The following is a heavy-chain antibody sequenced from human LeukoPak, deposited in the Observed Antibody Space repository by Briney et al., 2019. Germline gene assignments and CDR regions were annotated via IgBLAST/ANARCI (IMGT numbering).Heavy chain of an antibody. J-gene: IGHJ4*02. CDR2: IRDDGSNK. CDR1: GFTFSSYG. V-gene: IGHV3-30*02. Sequence: GGSLRLSCAASGFTFSSYGMHWVRQAPGKGLEWVAFIRDDGSNKYYADSVKGQFTIARDNSKNTLYLQMNSLRAEDTAVYYCAKDGLPYYYDSSGTDYWGQGTLVTVSS. D-gene: IGHD3-22*01. CDR3: AKDGLPYYYDSSGTDY.